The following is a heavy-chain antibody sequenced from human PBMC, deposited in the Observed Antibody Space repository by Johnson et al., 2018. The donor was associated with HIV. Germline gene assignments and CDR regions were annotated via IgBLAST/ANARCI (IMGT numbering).Heavy chain of an antibody. CDR3: AKVPIPARCSAAFDI. Sequence: QVQLVESGGGVVQPGRSLRLSCAASGFTFGSYGIHWVRQAPGKGLEWVAVISYDGSKKYYADYVKSRFTIFRDNSKNTLYLQMRSLRTEDTSVYYCAKVPIPARCSAAFDIWGRGTLVTVSS. CDR1: GFTFGSYG. CDR2: ISYDGSKK. D-gene: IGHD6-6*01. V-gene: IGHV3-30*18. J-gene: IGHJ3*02.